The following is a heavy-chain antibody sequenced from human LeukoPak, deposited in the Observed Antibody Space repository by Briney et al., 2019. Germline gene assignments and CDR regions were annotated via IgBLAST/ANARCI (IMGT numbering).Heavy chain of an antibody. J-gene: IGHJ6*02. CDR2: INPSGGST. D-gene: IGHD3-3*01. Sequence: ASVKVSCKASGYTFTSYYMHWVRQAPGQGLEWMGIINPSGGSTSYAQKFQGRVTMTRDTSTSTVYMELSSLRSEDTAVYYCARDDLRFLEWLFYYGMDVWGQGTTVTVSS. CDR3: ARDDLRFLEWLFYYGMDV. CDR1: GYTFTSYY. V-gene: IGHV1-46*01.